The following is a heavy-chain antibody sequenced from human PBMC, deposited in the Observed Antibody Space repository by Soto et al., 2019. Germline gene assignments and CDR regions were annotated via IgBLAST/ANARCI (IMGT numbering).Heavy chain of an antibody. CDR1: GFTFSSYA. V-gene: IGHV3-23*01. CDR3: AKVLVRGVIKGTFDY. D-gene: IGHD3-10*01. CDR2: ISGSGGST. Sequence: PGGSLRLSCAASGFTFSSYAMSWVRQAPGKGLEWVSAISGSGGSTYYADSVKGRFTISRDNSKNTLYLQMNSLRAEDTAVYYCAKVLVRGVIKGTFDYWGQGTLVTVSS. J-gene: IGHJ4*02.